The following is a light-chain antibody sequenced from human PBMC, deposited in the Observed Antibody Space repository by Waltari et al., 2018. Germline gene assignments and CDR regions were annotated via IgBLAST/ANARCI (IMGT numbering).Light chain of an antibody. CDR1: QGISND. V-gene: IGKV1-6*01. J-gene: IGKJ1*01. CDR3: LQDYDYPWT. Sequence: AIQMTQSPSSLSASVGDRVTITCRASQGISNDLGWYQQKAGKAPKLLIYGATSLQGGVPSRFSGSGSGREFTLTINSLQPEDLATYYCLQDYDYPWTFGQGTKVEIK. CDR2: GAT.